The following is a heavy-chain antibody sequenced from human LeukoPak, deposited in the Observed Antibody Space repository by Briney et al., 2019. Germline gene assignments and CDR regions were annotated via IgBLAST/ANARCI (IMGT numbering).Heavy chain of an antibody. CDR2: ISSSSSYI. D-gene: IGHD2-15*01. V-gene: IGHV3-21*01. CDR3: ARGQIVVVASGAFDI. J-gene: IGHJ3*02. Sequence: GRSLRLSCAASGFTFSSYSMNWVRQAPGKGLEWVSSISSSSSYIYYADSVKGRFTISRDNAKNSLYLQMNSLRAEDTAVYYCARGQIVVVASGAFDIWGQGTMVTVSS. CDR1: GFTFSSYS.